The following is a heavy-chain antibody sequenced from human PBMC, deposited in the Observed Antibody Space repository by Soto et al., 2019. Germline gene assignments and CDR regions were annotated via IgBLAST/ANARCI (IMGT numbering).Heavy chain of an antibody. Sequence: GGSLRLSCAASGLNLRNDDMNWVRQPPGKGLEWVSNINYGGVCKSYADPVKGRFTISRDNSQNTVYLQMNNLRAEDTAVYYCVVVNHFDWVYWGQGTLVTVYS. D-gene: IGHD2-15*01. J-gene: IGHJ4*02. V-gene: IGHV3-23*01. CDR3: VVVNHFDWVY. CDR1: GLNLRNDD. CDR2: INYGGVCK.